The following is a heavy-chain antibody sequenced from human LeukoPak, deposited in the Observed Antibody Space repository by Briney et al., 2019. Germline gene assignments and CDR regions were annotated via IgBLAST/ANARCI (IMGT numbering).Heavy chain of an antibody. J-gene: IGHJ4*02. CDR1: GGSISSSSYY. Sequence: ASETLSLTCTVSGGSISSSSYYWGWIRQPPGKGLEWIGSIYYSGSTYYNPSLKSRVTISVDTSKNQFSLKLSSVTAADTAVYYCARAPPHDYVWGSMGYWGQGTLVTVSS. V-gene: IGHV4-39*07. CDR3: ARAPPHDYVWGSMGY. D-gene: IGHD3-16*01. CDR2: IYYSGST.